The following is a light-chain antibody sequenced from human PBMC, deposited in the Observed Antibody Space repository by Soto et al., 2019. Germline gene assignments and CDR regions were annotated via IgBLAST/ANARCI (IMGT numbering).Light chain of an antibody. J-gene: IGLJ2*01. Sequence: QPVLTQPPSASGTPGQRVTISCSGSSSNIGSNYVNWYQQLPGTAPKLLIYSNNQRPSGVPDRFSGSKSDTSASLAVSGLQSEDEADYYCSAWDDSLNGRVFGGGTKLTVL. CDR2: SNN. CDR1: SSNIGSNY. V-gene: IGLV1-44*01. CDR3: SAWDDSLNGRV.